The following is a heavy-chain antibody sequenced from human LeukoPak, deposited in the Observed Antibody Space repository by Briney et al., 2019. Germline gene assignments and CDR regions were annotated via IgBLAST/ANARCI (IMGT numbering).Heavy chain of an antibody. CDR2: LFYSGST. V-gene: IGHV4-39*07. CDR3: VRGGPYYDKWSE. D-gene: IGHD3-22*01. J-gene: IGHJ4*02. CDR1: GGSISSSIYY. Sequence: SETLSLTCTVSGGSISSSIYYWGWIRQPPGKGLEWIGSLFYSGSTYYNPSLKSRVTISVDTSKNQFSLRLSSVTAADTAVYYCVRGGPYYDKWSEWGQGTLVTVSS.